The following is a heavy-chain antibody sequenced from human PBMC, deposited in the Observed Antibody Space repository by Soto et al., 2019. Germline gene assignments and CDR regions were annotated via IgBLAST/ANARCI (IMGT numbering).Heavy chain of an antibody. CDR2: IYHSGNT. CDR1: GYSITNGYY. Sequence: SENLSLTCAVSGYSITNGYYWGWVRQPPGKGLEWIGSIYHSGNTYYNPSLKSRVTISLDTSKNQFSLKLTSVTAAETAMYYFARVKLAARGNFHYLGHAILVTVPP. J-gene: IGHJ4*01. D-gene: IGHD3-3*02. V-gene: IGHV4-38-2*01. CDR3: ARVKLAARGNFHY.